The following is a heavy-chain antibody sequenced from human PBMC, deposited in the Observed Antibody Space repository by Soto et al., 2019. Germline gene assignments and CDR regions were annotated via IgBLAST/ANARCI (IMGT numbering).Heavy chain of an antibody. Sequence: PGGSLKLSCAASGFTFSSYAMHWVRQAPGKGLEWVAVISYDGSNKYYADSVKGRFTISRDNSKNTPYLQMNSLRAEDTAVYYCARGGQYYYDSSGDYYYYGMDVWGQGTTVTVSS. CDR1: GFTFSSYA. D-gene: IGHD3-22*01. V-gene: IGHV3-30-3*01. CDR3: ARGGQYYYDSSGDYYYYGMDV. J-gene: IGHJ6*02. CDR2: ISYDGSNK.